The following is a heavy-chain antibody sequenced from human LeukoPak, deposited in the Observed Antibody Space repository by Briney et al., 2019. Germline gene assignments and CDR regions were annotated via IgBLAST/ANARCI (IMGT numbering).Heavy chain of an antibody. CDR1: GFTFSSYS. Sequence: TGGSLRLSCAASGFTFSSYSMLWVRQAPGKGLEWVSYISSSSSTIYYADSVKGRFTISRDNAKNSLYLQMNSLRAEDTAVYYCARDAKSTSMFFDYWGQGTLVTVSS. V-gene: IGHV3-48*01. J-gene: IGHJ4*02. CDR3: ARDAKSTSMFFDY. D-gene: IGHD2-2*01. CDR2: ISSSSSTI.